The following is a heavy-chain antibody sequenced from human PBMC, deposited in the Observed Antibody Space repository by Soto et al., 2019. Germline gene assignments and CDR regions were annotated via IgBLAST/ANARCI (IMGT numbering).Heavy chain of an antibody. Sequence: SVKVSCKASGFTFTSSAVQWVRQARGQRLDWIGWIVVGSGNTNYAQKFQERVTITRDMSTSTAYMELSSLRSEDTAVYYCAADLSISPFYDSSGYYLDYWGQGTLVTVSS. CDR1: GFTFTSSA. V-gene: IGHV1-58*01. CDR3: AADLSISPFYDSSGYYLDY. D-gene: IGHD3-22*01. CDR2: IVVGSGNT. J-gene: IGHJ4*02.